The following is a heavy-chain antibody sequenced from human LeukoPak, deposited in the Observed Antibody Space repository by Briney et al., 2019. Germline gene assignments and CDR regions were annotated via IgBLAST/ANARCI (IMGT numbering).Heavy chain of an antibody. CDR1: GFTFTNYA. D-gene: IGHD5-12*01. CDR2: ISGSGDST. Sequence: GGSLRLSCAASGFTFTNYAMTWVRQAPGKGLEWVSTISGSGDSTYYADSVKGRFTISRDNSKATLYLHMDILRAEDTAIYHCGKDRPYDYDYSTASFDYWGQGTLVTVSS. V-gene: IGHV3-23*01. CDR3: GKDRPYDYDYSTASFDY. J-gene: IGHJ4*02.